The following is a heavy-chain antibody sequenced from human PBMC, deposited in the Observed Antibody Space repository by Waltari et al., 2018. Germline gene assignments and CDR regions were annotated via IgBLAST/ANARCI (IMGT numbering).Heavy chain of an antibody. J-gene: IGHJ2*01. D-gene: IGHD5-18*01. CDR3: ARDFGLRGYGYDL. CDR2: IKQDGSEK. Sequence: EVQLVESGGGLVQPGGSLRLSCAASGFTFSSYWMSWVRQAPGKGLEWVANIKQDGSEKYYVDSVKGRFTISRDNAENSLYLQMNSLRAEDTAVYYCARDFGLRGYGYDLWGRGTLVTVSS. CDR1: GFTFSSYW. V-gene: IGHV3-7*01.